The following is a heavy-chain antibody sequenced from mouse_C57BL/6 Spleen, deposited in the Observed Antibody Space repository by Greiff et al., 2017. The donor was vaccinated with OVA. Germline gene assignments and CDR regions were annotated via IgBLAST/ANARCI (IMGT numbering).Heavy chain of an antibody. J-gene: IGHJ3*01. CDR1: GYAFSSSW. Sequence: VQLQESGPELVKPGASVKISCKASGYAFSSSWMNWVKQRPGKGLEWIGRIYPGDGDTNYNGKFKGKATLTADKSSSTAYMQLSSLTSEDSAVYFCARSFAYWGQGTLVTVSA. V-gene: IGHV1-82*01. CDR2: IYPGDGDT. CDR3: ARSFAY.